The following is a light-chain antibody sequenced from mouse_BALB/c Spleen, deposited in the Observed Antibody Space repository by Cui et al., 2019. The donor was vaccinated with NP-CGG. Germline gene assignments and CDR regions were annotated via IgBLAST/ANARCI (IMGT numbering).Light chain of an antibody. CDR2: NTN. CDR1: TGAVTTSNY. CDR3: ALWFSNHWV. J-gene: IGLJ1*01. Sequence: QAVVTHESALTTSPGETVTLICRSSTGAVTTSNYANWVQEKPDHLFTGLIGNTNNRAPGVPARFSGSLIGDKAALTITGAQTEDETIYFCALWFSNHWVFGGGTKLTVL. V-gene: IGLV1*01.